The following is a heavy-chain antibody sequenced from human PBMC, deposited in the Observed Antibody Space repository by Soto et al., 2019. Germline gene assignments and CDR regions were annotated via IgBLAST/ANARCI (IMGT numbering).Heavy chain of an antibody. D-gene: IGHD3-22*01. V-gene: IGHV3-66*01. CDR3: AREEEYYYDSSGYYYFDY. CDR1: GFTVSSNY. Sequence: GGSLRLSCAASGFTVSSNYMSWVRQAPGKGLEWVSVIYSGGSTYYADSVKGRFTISRENSKNTLYLQMNSLRAEDTAVYYCAREEEYYYDSSGYYYFDYWGQGTLVTVSS. CDR2: IYSGGST. J-gene: IGHJ4*02.